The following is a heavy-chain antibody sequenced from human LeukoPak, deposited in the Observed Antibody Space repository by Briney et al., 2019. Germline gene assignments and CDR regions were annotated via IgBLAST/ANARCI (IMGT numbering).Heavy chain of an antibody. CDR3: ARGAPNLLEWFDP. D-gene: IGHD1-1*01. V-gene: IGHV1-8*02. J-gene: IGHJ5*02. Sequence: ASVKVSCKASGYTFTSYGISWVRQAPGQGLEWMGWMNPNTGNTGYAQKFQGRVTMTRNTSISTAYMELSSLRSEDTAVYYCARGAPNLLEWFDPWGQGTLVTVSS. CDR1: GYTFTSYG. CDR2: MNPNTGNT.